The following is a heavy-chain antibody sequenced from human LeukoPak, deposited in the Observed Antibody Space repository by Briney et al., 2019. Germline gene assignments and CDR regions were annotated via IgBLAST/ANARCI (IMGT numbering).Heavy chain of an antibody. CDR1: GGSFSGYY. D-gene: IGHD3-10*02. V-gene: IGHV4-34*01. J-gene: IGHJ4*02. CDR2: INHSGST. CDR3: ATSYCCVGSSSKSYYFDY. Sequence: PSETLSLTCAVYGGSFSGYYWSWIRQPPGKGLEWIGEINHSGSTNYNPSLKSRVTISVDTSKNQFSLKLSSVTAADTAVYYCATSYCCVGSSSKSYYFDYWGQGTLVTVYS.